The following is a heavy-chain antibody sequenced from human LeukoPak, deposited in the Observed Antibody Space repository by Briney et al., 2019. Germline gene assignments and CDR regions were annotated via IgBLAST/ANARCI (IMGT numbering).Heavy chain of an antibody. Sequence: SETLSLTCTVSGFSISSSGSYYWAWICQPPGTGLEWIGSTSYSGSTSHDPSLKSRVTISVDTSKNQFSLRVRSVTAADTAMYYCARLDYADYLNYWGRGTLVTVPS. V-gene: IGHV4-39*07. J-gene: IGHJ4*02. CDR2: TSYSGST. CDR3: ARLDYADYLNY. D-gene: IGHD4-17*01. CDR1: GFSISSSGSYY.